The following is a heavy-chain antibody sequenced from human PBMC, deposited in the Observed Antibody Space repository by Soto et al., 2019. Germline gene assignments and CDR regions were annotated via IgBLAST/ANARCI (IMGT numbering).Heavy chain of an antibody. CDR3: ARGIYCTSSFFDS. J-gene: IGHJ4*02. D-gene: IGHD6-6*01. V-gene: IGHV4-30-4*01. Sequence: PSETLSLTCTVSGDSISTADYYWNWIRQPPGRGLEWIGYIYYSGNTYYIPSLKSRVTISVDTSKNQISLKLNSVTAADTAVYYWARGIYCTSSFFDSWGQGTLVTVSS. CDR2: IYYSGNT. CDR1: GDSISTADYY.